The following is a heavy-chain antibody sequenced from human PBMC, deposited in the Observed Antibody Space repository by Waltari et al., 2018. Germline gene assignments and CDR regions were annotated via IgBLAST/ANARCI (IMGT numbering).Heavy chain of an antibody. V-gene: IGHV4-39*07. CDR3: ARLRGGVNPVGDY. CDR2: IYYSGST. Sequence: QLQLQESGPGLVKPSETLSLTCTVSGGSISSSSYYWGWIRQPPGKGLEWIGSIYYSGSTYYNPSLKSRVTISVDTSKNQFSLKLSSVTAADTAVYYCARLRGGVNPVGDYWGQGTLVTVSS. J-gene: IGHJ4*02. CDR1: GGSISSSSYY. D-gene: IGHD3-16*01.